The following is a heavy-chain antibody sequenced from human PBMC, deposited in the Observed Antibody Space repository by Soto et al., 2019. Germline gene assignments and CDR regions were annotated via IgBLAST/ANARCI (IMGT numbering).Heavy chain of an antibody. Sequence: GASAKLTSKDSGFAKTSKGLSSVRQSPGQGLEWMGWISAYNDNTNYAQKLQGRVTMTTDTSTSTAYMELRSLRSDDTAVYYCASRSTMITFGGVIVIPDAFDIWGQGTMVTVAS. CDR1: GFAKTSKG. CDR2: ISAYNDNT. D-gene: IGHD3-16*02. CDR3: ASRSTMITFGGVIVIPDAFDI. J-gene: IGHJ3*02. V-gene: IGHV1-18*01.